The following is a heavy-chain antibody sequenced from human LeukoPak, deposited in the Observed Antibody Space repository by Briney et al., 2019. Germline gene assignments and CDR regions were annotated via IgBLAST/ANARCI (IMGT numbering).Heavy chain of an antibody. D-gene: IGHD3-9*01. Sequence: SETLSLTCTASGGSISSYYWSWLRQPPGKGLEWIGYIYYSGSTNYNPSLKSRVTISVDTSKNQFSLKLSSVTAADTAVYYCARTPPYYDILTGYYPIDAFDIWGQGTMVTVSS. J-gene: IGHJ3*02. V-gene: IGHV4-59*01. CDR3: ARTPPYYDILTGYYPIDAFDI. CDR2: IYYSGST. CDR1: GGSISSYY.